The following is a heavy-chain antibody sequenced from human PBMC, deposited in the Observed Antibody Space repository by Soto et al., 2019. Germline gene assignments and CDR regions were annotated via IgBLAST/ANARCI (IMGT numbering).Heavy chain of an antibody. V-gene: IGHV3-23*01. CDR1: GFTFSSYA. CDR2: ISGSGGST. Sequence: EVQLLESGGGLVQPGGSLRLSCAASGFTFSSYAMSWVRQAPGKGLEWVSAISGSGGSTYYADSVKGRFTISSDNSKNMLTLQMNSLRAEDTAVYYCAKDVGSGYSNYYNYYYYGMDVWGQGTTVTVSS. D-gene: IGHD4-4*01. J-gene: IGHJ6*02. CDR3: AKDVGSGYSNYYNYYYYGMDV.